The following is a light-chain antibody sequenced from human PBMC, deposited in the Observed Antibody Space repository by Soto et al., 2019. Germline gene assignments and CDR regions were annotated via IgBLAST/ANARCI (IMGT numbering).Light chain of an antibody. J-gene: IGKJ1*01. CDR3: QHYNSDSPST. Sequence: DIRMTQSPSTLSASVGDRVTITCRASQNINSWLAWYQLKPGKAPKLLIYDASSLQGGVPSRFSGSGSGTEFTLTISGLQPEDFATYCCQHYNSDSPSTFGQGTKVDFK. V-gene: IGKV1-5*01. CDR1: QNINSW. CDR2: DAS.